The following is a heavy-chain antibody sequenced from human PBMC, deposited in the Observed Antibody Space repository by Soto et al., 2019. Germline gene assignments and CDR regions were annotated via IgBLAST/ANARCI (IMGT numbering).Heavy chain of an antibody. D-gene: IGHD3-22*01. CDR2: IYYSGST. CDR3: ARRDSSGWFDY. Sequence: SETLSLTCNVSGGSISSYYWSWIRQPPGRGLEYIGYIYYSGSTNYNPSLKSRVTISVDTSKNQFSLNLRSATAADTAVYYCARRDSSGWFDYWGQGTLVTVSS. V-gene: IGHV4-59*08. J-gene: IGHJ5*01. CDR1: GGSISSYY.